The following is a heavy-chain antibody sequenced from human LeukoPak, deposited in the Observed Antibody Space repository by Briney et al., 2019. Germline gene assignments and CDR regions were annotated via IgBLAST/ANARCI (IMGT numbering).Heavy chain of an antibody. Sequence: SETLSLTCTVSGGSISSYYWSWIRQPAGKGLEWIGRIYTSGSTNCNPSLKSRVTMSVDTSKNQFSLQLSSVTAADTALYYCARARGESSIYYFDYWGQGTLVTVSS. V-gene: IGHV4-4*07. CDR2: IYTSGST. CDR1: GGSISSYY. CDR3: ARARGESSIYYFDY. J-gene: IGHJ4*02. D-gene: IGHD3-16*02.